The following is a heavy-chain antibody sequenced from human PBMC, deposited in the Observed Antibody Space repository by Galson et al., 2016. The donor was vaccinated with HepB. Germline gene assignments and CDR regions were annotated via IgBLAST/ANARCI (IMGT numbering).Heavy chain of an antibody. CDR2: INPNNGGT. CDR1: GYTFTGYV. J-gene: IGHJ4*02. Sequence: SVKVSCKASGYTFTGYVIQWVRQAPGHGLEWMGSINPNNGGTTYAKKFQGRVTMTRDHSISTAYMELVNLKSDDTAVDYCARGLRYSPGGSPYWGQGTLVTVSS. V-gene: IGHV1-2*02. CDR3: ARGLRYSPGGSPY. D-gene: IGHD1-26*01.